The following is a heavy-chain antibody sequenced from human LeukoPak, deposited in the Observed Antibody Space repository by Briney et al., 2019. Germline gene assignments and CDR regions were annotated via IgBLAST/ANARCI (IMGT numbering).Heavy chain of an antibody. CDR2: IRDDGRAE. Sequence: GGSLRLSCAVSGFSFNNYWMTWVRQAPGKGLEWVASIRDDGRAEYYVDSVKGRFSISRDDAKNSLSLRMNSLRVEDTATYYCARIQLYHGDFDSWGQGTLVTVSS. D-gene: IGHD1-1*01. V-gene: IGHV3-7*01. CDR3: ARIQLYHGDFDS. CDR1: GFSFNNYW. J-gene: IGHJ4*02.